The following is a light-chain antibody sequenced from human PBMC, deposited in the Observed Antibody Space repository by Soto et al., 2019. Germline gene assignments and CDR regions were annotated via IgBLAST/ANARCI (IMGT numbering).Light chain of an antibody. Sequence: IEMTQYPSTVSASVGARVTITCRASQRVYNWLAWYQQKPGKAPKLLISIVSTLESGVPSRFSGSGSGTEFTLAISSLQPEDLGTYYCQQYNSYLSFGPGTKVEI. J-gene: IGKJ3*01. V-gene: IGKV1-5*01. CDR3: QQYNSYLS. CDR2: IVS. CDR1: QRVYNW.